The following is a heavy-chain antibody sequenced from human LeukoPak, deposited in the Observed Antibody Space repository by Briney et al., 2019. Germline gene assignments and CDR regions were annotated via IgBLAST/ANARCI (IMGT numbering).Heavy chain of an antibody. CDR3: ARDMDTAMVPAYFDY. CDR2: INPNSGGT. J-gene: IGHJ4*02. V-gene: IGHV1-2*02. D-gene: IGHD5-18*01. CDR1: GYTFTGYY. Sequence: ASVKVSCKASGYTFTGYYMHRVRQAPGQGLEWMGWINPNSGGTNYAQKFQGRVTMTRDTSISTAYMELSRLRSDDTAVYYCARDMDTAMVPAYFDYWGQGTLVTVSS.